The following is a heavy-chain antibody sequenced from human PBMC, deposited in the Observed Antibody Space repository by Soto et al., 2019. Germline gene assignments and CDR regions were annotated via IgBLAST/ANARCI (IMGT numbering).Heavy chain of an antibody. CDR1: GFTFSSYS. J-gene: IGHJ4*02. CDR3: ARQGIAADMPVY. V-gene: IGHV3-21*01. CDR2: ISSSSSYI. Sequence: GSLRLSCAASGFTFSSYSMNWVRQAPGKGLEWVSSISSSSSYIYYADSVKGRFTISRDNAKNSLYLQMNSLRAEDTAVYYCARQGIAADMPVYWGQGTLVTVSS. D-gene: IGHD6-13*01.